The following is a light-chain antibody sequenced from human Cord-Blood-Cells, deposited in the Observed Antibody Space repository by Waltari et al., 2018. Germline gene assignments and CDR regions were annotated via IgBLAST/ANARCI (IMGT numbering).Light chain of an antibody. CDR3: CSDAVSSTLV. CDR1: SSDVGSYSL. J-gene: IGLJ2*01. V-gene: IGLV2-23*01. CDR2: EGS. Sequence: QSALPQPASVSGSRGQSITIACTGTSSDVGSYSLVPWYQQHPGKAPKLMIYEGSKRPSGVSNRLSGSKSGNTASLTISELQAEDEPDYYCCSDAVSSTLVFGGGTKLTVL.